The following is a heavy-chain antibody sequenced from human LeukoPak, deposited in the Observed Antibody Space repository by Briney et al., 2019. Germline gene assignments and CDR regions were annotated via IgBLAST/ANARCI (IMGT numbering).Heavy chain of an antibody. CDR1: GYTFTSYD. Sequence: GASVRVSCKASGYTFTSYDINWVRQATGQGLEWMGWMNPNSGNTGYAQKFQGRVTMTRNTSISTAYMELSSLRSEDTAVYYCARVARSSSWYVGYWGQGILVTVSS. CDR3: ARVARSSSWYVGY. V-gene: IGHV1-8*01. D-gene: IGHD6-13*01. CDR2: MNPNSGNT. J-gene: IGHJ4*02.